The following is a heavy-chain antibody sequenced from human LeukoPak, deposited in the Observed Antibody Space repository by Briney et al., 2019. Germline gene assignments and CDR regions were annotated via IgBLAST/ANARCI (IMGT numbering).Heavy chain of an antibody. CDR2: ISWNSGSI. Sequence: GGSLRLSCAASGFTFDDYAMHWVRQAPGKGLEWVSGISWNSGSIGYADSVKGRFTISRDNAKNSLYLQMNSLRAEDTAVYYCARGPWGEPTFDYWGQGTLVTVSS. CDR3: ARGPWGEPTFDY. J-gene: IGHJ4*02. D-gene: IGHD3-16*01. CDR1: GFTFDDYA. V-gene: IGHV3-9*01.